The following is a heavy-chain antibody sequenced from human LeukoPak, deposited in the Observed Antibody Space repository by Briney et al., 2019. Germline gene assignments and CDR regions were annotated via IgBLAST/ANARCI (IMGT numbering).Heavy chain of an antibody. J-gene: IGHJ3*02. D-gene: IGHD1-1*01. V-gene: IGHV3-48*04. Sequence: GGSLRLSCAASGFTFRSYSMSWVRQAPGKGQEGVSYISSSSSSIYYADSVKGRFTISRDNAKHSLYLQMNSLRAEDTAVYYRARIAGTGTTAFDIWGQGTMVTVSS. CDR1: GFTFRSYS. CDR3: ARIAGTGTTAFDI. CDR2: ISSSSSSI.